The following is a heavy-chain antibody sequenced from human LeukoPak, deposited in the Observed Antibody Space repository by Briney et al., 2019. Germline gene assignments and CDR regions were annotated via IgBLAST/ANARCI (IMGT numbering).Heavy chain of an antibody. J-gene: IGHJ6*02. CDR3: AREGNYYDMDV. V-gene: IGHV3-53*01. Sequence: PGGSLRLSCTASGFTFSSYVMSWVRQAPGKGLEWVSVIFSGGTTYYADSVKGRFTISRDNSKNTLYLQMNSLRAEDTAVYYCAREGNYYDMDVWGQGTTVTVSS. CDR2: IFSGGTT. CDR1: GFTFSSYV.